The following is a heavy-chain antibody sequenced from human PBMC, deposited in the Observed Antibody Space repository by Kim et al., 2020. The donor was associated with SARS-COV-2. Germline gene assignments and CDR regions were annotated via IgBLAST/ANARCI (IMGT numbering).Heavy chain of an antibody. J-gene: IGHJ4*02. D-gene: IGHD6-19*01. V-gene: IGHV4-39*02. Sequence: SETLSLTCTVSGGSISSSSYYWGWIRQPPGKGLEWIGSISYSGSTDYNPSLKSRVTISVDTSKNQFSLKLSSVTAADTAVYYCARESWAGDDYWGQGTLVTVSS. CDR1: GGSISSSSYY. CDR3: ARESWAGDDY. CDR2: ISYSGST.